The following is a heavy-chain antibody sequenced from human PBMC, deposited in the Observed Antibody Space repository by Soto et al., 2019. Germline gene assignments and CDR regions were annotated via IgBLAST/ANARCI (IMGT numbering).Heavy chain of an antibody. Sequence: EVQLAESGGGLAQPGGSLRLSCAASGFTLSGYATDWVRQAPGKGLEYVSGISSNGVGTYYANSVQGRFTISRDNSKNTVYLQMGSLRPEDMAEYYCARRARQDFYYMDVWGKGTTVTVSS. V-gene: IGHV3-64*01. CDR3: ARRARQDFYYMDV. CDR2: ISSNGVGT. CDR1: GFTLSGYA. J-gene: IGHJ6*03. D-gene: IGHD6-6*01.